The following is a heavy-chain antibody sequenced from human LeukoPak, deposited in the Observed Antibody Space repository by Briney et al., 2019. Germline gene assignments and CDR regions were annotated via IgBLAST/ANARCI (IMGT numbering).Heavy chain of an antibody. CDR1: GGSFSGYY. CDR2: INHSGST. Sequence: PSETLSLTCAVYGGSFSGYYWSWIRQPPGKGLEWIGEINHSGSTNYNPSLKSRVTISVDTSKNQFSLKLSSVTAADTAVYYCARLIRYFDWLQRYYYTDVWGKGTTVTVSS. CDR3: ARLIRYFDWLQRYYYTDV. D-gene: IGHD3-9*01. V-gene: IGHV4-34*01. J-gene: IGHJ6*03.